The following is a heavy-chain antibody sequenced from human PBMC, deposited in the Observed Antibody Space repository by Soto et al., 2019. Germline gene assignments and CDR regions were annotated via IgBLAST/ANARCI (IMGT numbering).Heavy chain of an antibody. J-gene: IGHJ5*02. V-gene: IGHV4-39*01. CDR2: IYYSGST. Sequence: PSETLSLTCAVYGGSLSDYNWSWIRQPPGKGLEWIGSIYYSGSTYYNPSLKSRVTVSVDTSKNQFSLKLSSVTAADTAVYYCARHPSDFWFDPWGQGTLVTVSS. CDR1: GGSLSDYN. D-gene: IGHD2-21*02. CDR3: ARHPSDFWFDP.